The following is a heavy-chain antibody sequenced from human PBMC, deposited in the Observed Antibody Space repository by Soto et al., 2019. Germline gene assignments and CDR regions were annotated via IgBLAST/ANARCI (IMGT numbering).Heavy chain of an antibody. D-gene: IGHD2-21*02. CDR2: ISGSGGST. J-gene: IGHJ3*02. CDR3: AKDQRSAYDSDNTASDDAFHI. Sequence: GGSLRLSCAASGFTFSSYAMSWVRQAPGKGLEWVSAISGSGGSTYYADSVKGRFTISRDNSKNTLYLQMNSLRAEDTAVYYCAKDQRSAYDSDNTASDDAFHIWGQGTMVTVSS. V-gene: IGHV3-23*01. CDR1: GFTFSSYA.